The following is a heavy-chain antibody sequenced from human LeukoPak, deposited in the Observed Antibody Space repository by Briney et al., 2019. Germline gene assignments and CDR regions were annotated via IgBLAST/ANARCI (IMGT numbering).Heavy chain of an antibody. CDR2: ISASGGTT. J-gene: IGHJ5*02. V-gene: IGHV3-23*01. D-gene: IGHD1-26*01. CDR3: AKGRSSGPQYNWFDP. Sequence: GGSLRLSCAASGFTFSSYAMSWVRQAPGKGLEWVSAISASGGTTYYADSVKGRFTISRDNSKNTLYLQMNSLRAEDTAVYYCAKGRSSGPQYNWFDPWGQGTLVTVSS. CDR1: GFTFSSYA.